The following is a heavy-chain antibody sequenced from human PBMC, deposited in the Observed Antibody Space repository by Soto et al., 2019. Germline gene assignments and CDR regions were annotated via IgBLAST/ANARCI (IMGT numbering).Heavy chain of an antibody. J-gene: IGHJ4*02. Sequence: GGSLRLSCAASGFTFSSYAMSWVRQAPGKGLEWVSAISGSGGSTYYADSVKGRFTISRDNSKNTLYLQMNSLRAEDTAVYYCAKGEEDMITFGGVIVIPGXDYWGQGTLVTVSS. V-gene: IGHV3-23*01. D-gene: IGHD3-16*02. CDR1: GFTFSSYA. CDR3: AKGEEDMITFGGVIVIPGXDY. CDR2: ISGSGGST.